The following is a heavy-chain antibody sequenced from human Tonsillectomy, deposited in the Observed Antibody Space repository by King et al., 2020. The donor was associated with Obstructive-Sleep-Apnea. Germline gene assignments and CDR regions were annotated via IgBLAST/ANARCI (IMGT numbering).Heavy chain of an antibody. D-gene: IGHD6-13*01. CDR3: TTDRDSSSWYIHYYGMDV. CDR2: IKSKTDGGTT. Sequence: VQLVESGGGLVKPGGSLRLSCAASGFTFSNAWMSWVRQAPGKGLEWVGRIKSKTDGGTTDYAAPVKGRFTISRDDSKNTLYLQMNSLKTEDTAVYYCTTDRDSSSWYIHYYGMDVWGQGTTVTVSS. CDR1: GFTFSNAW. J-gene: IGHJ6*02. V-gene: IGHV3-15*01.